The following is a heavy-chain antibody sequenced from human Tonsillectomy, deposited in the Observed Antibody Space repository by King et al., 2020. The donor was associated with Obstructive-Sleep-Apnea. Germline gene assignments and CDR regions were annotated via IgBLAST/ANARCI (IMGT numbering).Heavy chain of an antibody. CDR2: IYYSGST. CDR3: AGTLSIAAAGTGWYFDL. Sequence: QLQESGPGLVKPSETLSLTCTVSGGSISSYYWSWIRQPPGKGLEWIGYIYYSGSTNYNPSLKSRVTITVDTSKNQFSLKLSSVTAADTAVYYCAGTLSIAAAGTGWYFDLWGRGTLVTVSS. D-gene: IGHD6-13*01. CDR1: GGSISSYY. V-gene: IGHV4-59*01. J-gene: IGHJ2*01.